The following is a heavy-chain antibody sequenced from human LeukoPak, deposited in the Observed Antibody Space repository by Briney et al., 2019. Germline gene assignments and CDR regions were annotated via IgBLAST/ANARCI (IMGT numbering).Heavy chain of an antibody. V-gene: IGHV1-69*13. Sequence: SVKVSCKASGGTFTSYAISWVRQAPGQGLEWMGGIIPIFGTANYAQKFQGRVTITADESTSTAYMELSSLRSEDTAVYYCAGVGYYDYVWGSYSGYYFDYWGQGTLVTVSS. CDR3: AGVGYYDYVWGSYSGYYFDY. CDR1: GGTFTSYA. J-gene: IGHJ4*02. D-gene: IGHD3-16*01. CDR2: IIPIFGTA.